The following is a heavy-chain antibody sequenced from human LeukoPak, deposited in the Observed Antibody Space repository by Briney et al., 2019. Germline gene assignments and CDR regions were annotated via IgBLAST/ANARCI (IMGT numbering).Heavy chain of an antibody. D-gene: IGHD3-10*01. Sequence: PSETLSLTCTVSGGSLNNYYWSWIRQPPGKGLEWIGYVFDSGSTNYNPSLQSRVTISVDTSKNQFSLRLSSVAAADTAVYYCVRDTHGGFYFDYWGQGALVTVAS. J-gene: IGHJ4*02. V-gene: IGHV4-59*01. CDR1: GGSLNNYY. CDR2: VFDSGST. CDR3: VRDTHGGFYFDY.